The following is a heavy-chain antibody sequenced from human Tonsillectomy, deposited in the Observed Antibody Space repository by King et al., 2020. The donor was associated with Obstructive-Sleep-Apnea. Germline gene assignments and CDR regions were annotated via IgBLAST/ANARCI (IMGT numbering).Heavy chain of an antibody. J-gene: IGHJ6*04. V-gene: IGHV1-69*10. CDR1: GGTFSSYA. Sequence: QLVQSGAEVKKPGSSVKVSCKASGGTFSSYAISWVRQAPGHGLEWMGGIIPILGIANYAQKFQGRVPITADKSTSTAYMELSSLGSEDTAVYYCAREIRDGYKLSYYYYGMDVWGTGTTVTVSS. D-gene: IGHD5-24*01. CDR3: AREIRDGYKLSYYYYGMDV. CDR2: IIPILGIA.